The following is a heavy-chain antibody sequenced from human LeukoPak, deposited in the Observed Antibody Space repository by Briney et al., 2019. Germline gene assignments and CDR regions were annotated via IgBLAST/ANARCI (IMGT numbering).Heavy chain of an antibody. D-gene: IGHD5-24*01. CDR2: IYTSGST. CDR1: GGSISSGSYY. Sequence: PSQTLSLTCTVSGGSISSGSYYWSWIRQPAGKGLEWIGRIYTSGSTHYNPSLKSRVTISVDTSKNQFSLKLSSVTAADTAVYYCARVRIEMATICAFDIWGQGTMVTVSS. J-gene: IGHJ3*02. CDR3: ARVRIEMATICAFDI. V-gene: IGHV4-61*02.